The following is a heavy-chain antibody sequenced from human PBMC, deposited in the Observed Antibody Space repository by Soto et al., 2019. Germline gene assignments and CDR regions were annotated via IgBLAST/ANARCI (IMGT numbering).Heavy chain of an antibody. Sequence: GSLRLSCASSGFTFSSYAMSCVLHAPGKGLEWVSAISGSGGSTYYADSVKGRFTISRDNSKNTLYLQMNSLRAEDTAVYYCAKENLYYYDYYFDYWGQGTLVTVSS. V-gene: IGHV3-23*01. CDR3: AKENLYYYDYYFDY. J-gene: IGHJ4*02. D-gene: IGHD3-22*01. CDR1: GFTFSSYA. CDR2: ISGSGGST.